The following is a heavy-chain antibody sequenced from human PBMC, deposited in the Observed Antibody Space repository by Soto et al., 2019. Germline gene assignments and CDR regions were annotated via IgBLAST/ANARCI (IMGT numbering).Heavy chain of an antibody. CDR1: GGSFRGYY. J-gene: IGHJ5*02. Sequence: SETLSLTCAVYGGSFRGYYWSWIRQPPGKGLEWIGEINHSGSTNYNPSLKSRVTISVDTSKNQFSLKLSSVTAADTAVYYCARGNNWNYPNNWFDPWGQGTLVTVSS. CDR2: INHSGST. CDR3: ARGNNWNYPNNWFDP. V-gene: IGHV4-34*01. D-gene: IGHD1-7*01.